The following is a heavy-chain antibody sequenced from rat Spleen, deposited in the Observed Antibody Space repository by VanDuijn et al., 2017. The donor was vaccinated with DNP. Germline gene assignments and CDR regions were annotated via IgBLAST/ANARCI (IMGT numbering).Heavy chain of an antibody. CDR1: GFSFRNYY. V-gene: IGHV5-25*01. J-gene: IGHJ2*01. Sequence: EVQLVESGGGLVQPGRSLKLSCTASGFSFRNYYMAWVRQAPKKGLEWVAIVSHSDGITYYPDSVKGRFTITRDNSKSSLYRQMNSLKSEDTATYYCAREQHYYFDYWGQGVMVTVSA. D-gene: IGHD1-10*01. CDR2: VSHSDGIT. CDR3: AREQHYYFDY.